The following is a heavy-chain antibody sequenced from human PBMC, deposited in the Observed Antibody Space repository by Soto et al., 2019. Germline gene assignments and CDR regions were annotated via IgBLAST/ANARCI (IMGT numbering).Heavy chain of an antibody. V-gene: IGHV3-30*18. CDR2: ISYDGSNK. Sequence: ESGGGVVPPGRSLRLSCAASGFTFSSYGMHWVRQAPGKGLEWVAVISYDGSNKYYADSVKGRFTISRDNSKNTLYLQMNSLRAEDTAVYYCAKDRHLDYWGQGTLVTVSS. CDR3: AKDRHLDY. CDR1: GFTFSSYG. J-gene: IGHJ4*02.